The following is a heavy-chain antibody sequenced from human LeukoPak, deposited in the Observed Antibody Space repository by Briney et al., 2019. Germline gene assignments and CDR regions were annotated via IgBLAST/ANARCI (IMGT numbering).Heavy chain of an antibody. D-gene: IGHD4-23*01. J-gene: IGHJ4*02. CDR2: IFSSGNS. CDR3: ARDPNSAL. Sequence: SETLSLTCTVSGGSISGAYWSWTRQPAGKRLEWIGRIFSSGNSSYNPSLKSRVTMSVDTSKNQFSLKLSSVTAADTAVYYCARDPNSALWGQGTLVTVSS. V-gene: IGHV4-4*07. CDR1: GGSISGAY.